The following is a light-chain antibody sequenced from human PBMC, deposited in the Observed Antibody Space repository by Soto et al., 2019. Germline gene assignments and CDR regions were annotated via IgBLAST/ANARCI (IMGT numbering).Light chain of an antibody. J-gene: IGKJ3*01. CDR1: QGVLYSSNNKNY. V-gene: IGKV4-1*01. Sequence: DIVMTQSPDYLAVSLGERATINCKSSQGVLYSSNNKNYLAWYQQKPGQPPKLLIYWASTRESGVPDRFSGSGSGTDFTLTISSLQAEDVAVYYCQQYYTTPVTFGPGTKVDIK. CDR3: QQYYTTPVT. CDR2: WAS.